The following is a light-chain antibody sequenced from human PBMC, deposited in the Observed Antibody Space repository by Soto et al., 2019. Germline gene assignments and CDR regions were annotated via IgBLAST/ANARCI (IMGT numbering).Light chain of an antibody. CDR2: CAS. J-gene: IGKJ1*01. Sequence: EIVLTQSPGTLSLSPGERAPLSCRAIQSVSRSYLAWYKQKPGQAPMLLIYCASSSGTGIPDRFSGSGSGTDFTLTISRLEPEDFAVYYSKQYGSXPRTYGQGTKV. CDR3: KQYGSXPRT. CDR1: QSVSRSY. V-gene: IGKV3-20*01.